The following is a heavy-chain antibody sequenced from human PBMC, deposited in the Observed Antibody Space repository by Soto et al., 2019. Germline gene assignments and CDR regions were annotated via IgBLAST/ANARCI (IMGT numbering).Heavy chain of an antibody. D-gene: IGHD3-16*01. CDR2: INWKSDI. CDR1: GFTFDYNA. Sequence: GGSLRRSWAVSGFTFDYNAMHWVRQAPEKGLEWVSGINWKSDIGYADSVKGRFTISRDNAENSLYLQMNSLRAEDTALYYCAISQDRGGRTTFIYWGQGTQVTVSS. CDR3: AISQDRGGRTTFIY. J-gene: IGHJ4*02. V-gene: IGHV3-9*01.